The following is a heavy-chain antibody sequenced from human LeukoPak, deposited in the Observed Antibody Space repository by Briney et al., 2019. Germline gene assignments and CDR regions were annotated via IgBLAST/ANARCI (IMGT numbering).Heavy chain of an antibody. CDR2: ISAYNGNT. J-gene: IGHJ4*02. Sequence: GASVKVSCKAFVYIFTRYSISWVRHAPGQRREWMGWISAYNGNTNYARKLQGRATMTTDTSTSTAYMELRSLRSDDTAVYYCARSEMVETPPDYWGQGTLVTVSS. V-gene: IGHV1-18*01. CDR3: ARSEMVETPPDY. D-gene: IGHD2-8*01. CDR1: VYIFTRYS.